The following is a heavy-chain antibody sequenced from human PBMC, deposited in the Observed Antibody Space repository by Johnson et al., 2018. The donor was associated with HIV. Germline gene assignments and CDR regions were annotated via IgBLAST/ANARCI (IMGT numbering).Heavy chain of an antibody. V-gene: IGHV3-15*01. J-gene: IGHJ3*02. CDR3: TTDPIAAAGPDAFDS. CDR1: GFTFDDHD. CDR2: IKSKTEGGTT. D-gene: IGHD6-13*01. Sequence: VQLVESGGGVVRPGGSLRLSCAASGFTFDDHDMSWVRQAPGKGLEWVGRIKSKTEGGTTDYAAPVKARFTISRDDSKNTLYLQMNSLKTEDTAVYYCTTDPIAAAGPDAFDSWGQGTVVTVSS.